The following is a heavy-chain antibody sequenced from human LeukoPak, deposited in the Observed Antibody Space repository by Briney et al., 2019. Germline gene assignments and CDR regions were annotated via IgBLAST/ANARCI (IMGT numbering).Heavy chain of an antibody. CDR1: GFTFSSYG. D-gene: IGHD5-18*01. V-gene: IGHV3-30*03. Sequence: GGSLRLSCAASGFTFSSYGMHWVRQAPGKGLEWVAVISYDGSNKYYADSVKGRFTISRDNSKNTLYLQMNSLRAEDTAVYYCARVRQPAMVNFDYWGQGTLVTVSS. CDR2: ISYDGSNK. J-gene: IGHJ4*02. CDR3: ARVRQPAMVNFDY.